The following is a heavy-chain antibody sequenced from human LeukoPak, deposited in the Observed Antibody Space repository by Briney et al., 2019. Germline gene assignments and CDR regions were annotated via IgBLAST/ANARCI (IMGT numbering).Heavy chain of an antibody. Sequence: PGGSLRLSCAATGFAFSNSAMTWVRQGPGKGLEWVSGISGIVSGTYYADSVKGRFTISRDNSKNTLYLQMNSLRAEDTAVYYCARRGGIHLEYFDYWGQGTLVTVSS. CDR3: ARRGGIHLEYFDY. V-gene: IGHV3-23*01. CDR2: ISGIVSGT. D-gene: IGHD3-3*01. J-gene: IGHJ4*02. CDR1: GFAFSNSA.